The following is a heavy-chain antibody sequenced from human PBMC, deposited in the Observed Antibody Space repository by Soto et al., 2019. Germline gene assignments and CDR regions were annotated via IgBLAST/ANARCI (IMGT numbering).Heavy chain of an antibody. Sequence: QVQLVQSGAEVKEPGSSVKVSCKATGDLFNNYAFNWVRQAPGQGLAWMGRISPLFSTTNYAQKFQGRVTIGADALTTGVYLEVSNWASEDTAMYYCAASSSVAAAGYFKFWGQGTLVSVSP. J-gene: IGHJ4*02. CDR3: AASSSVAAAGYFKF. D-gene: IGHD6-25*01. CDR2: ISPLFSTT. V-gene: IGHV1-69*01. CDR1: GDLFNNYA.